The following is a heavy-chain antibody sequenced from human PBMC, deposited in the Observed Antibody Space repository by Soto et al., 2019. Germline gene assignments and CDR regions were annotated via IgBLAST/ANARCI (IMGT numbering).Heavy chain of an antibody. CDR1: GFTFSTYA. D-gene: IGHD6-19*01. V-gene: IGHV3-23*01. CDR3: AKRSSGWYFDY. Sequence: EVQLLESGGGLVQPGGSLRLSCAAPGFTFSTYAMNWVGQAPGKGLEWVSVISGSGGSTYYANSVKGRFTISRDNSKNTLYLHMNSLRGEDTAVYYFAKRSSGWYFDYWGQGTLVTVSS. CDR2: ISGSGGST. J-gene: IGHJ4*02.